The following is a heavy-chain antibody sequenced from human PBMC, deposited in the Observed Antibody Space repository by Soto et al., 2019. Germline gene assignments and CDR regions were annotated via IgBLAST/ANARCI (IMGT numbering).Heavy chain of an antibody. V-gene: IGHV4-34*01. D-gene: IGHD2-2*01. CDR3: ARGYQLLFRYPYFDY. J-gene: IGHJ4*02. CDR1: GGSFSGYY. Sequence: SETLSLTCAVYGGSFSGYYWRWIRQPPGKGLEWIGEINHSGSTNYNPSLKSRVTISVDTSKNQFSLKLSSVTAADTAVYYCARGYQLLFRYPYFDYWGQGTLVTVSS. CDR2: INHSGST.